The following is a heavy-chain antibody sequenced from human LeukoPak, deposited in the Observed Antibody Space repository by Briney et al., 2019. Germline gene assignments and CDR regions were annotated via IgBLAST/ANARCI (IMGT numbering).Heavy chain of an antibody. J-gene: IGHJ6*03. V-gene: IGHV3-74*01. Sequence: PGGSLRLSCSASGFTFSTYYLQWVRQGPGKELVWLARINPDGSGPSYADSVKGRFTISRDNGKKPLHLQMSRLRAEDTGVYYCASTPRYMDVWGKGTTVTVSS. CDR2: INPDGSGP. CDR3: ASTPRYMDV. CDR1: GFTFSTYY.